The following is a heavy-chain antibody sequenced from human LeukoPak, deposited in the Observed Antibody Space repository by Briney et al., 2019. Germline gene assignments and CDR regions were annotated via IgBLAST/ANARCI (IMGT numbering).Heavy chain of an antibody. CDR3: ARVQLGYSYGYDRL. Sequence: AGGPLRLSCAASGFTFSSYSMSWVRQAPGKGLEWVSSISGSSSYIYYADSVKGRFTISRDNAKNSLYLQMNSLRAEDTAVYYCARVQLGYSYGYDRLWGQGTLVTVSS. V-gene: IGHV3-21*01. CDR1: GFTFSSYS. J-gene: IGHJ4*02. D-gene: IGHD5-18*01. CDR2: ISGSSSYI.